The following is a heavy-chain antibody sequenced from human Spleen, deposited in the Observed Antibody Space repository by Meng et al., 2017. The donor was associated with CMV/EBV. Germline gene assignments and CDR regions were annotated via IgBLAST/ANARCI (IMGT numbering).Heavy chain of an antibody. V-gene: IGHV3-20*03. J-gene: IGHJ4*02. D-gene: IGHD6-13*01. CDR1: GFTFDDYG. CDR2: INWNGRST. Sequence: SGFTFDDYGMSGVRQGQGKGLEWVSGINWNGRSTRYEDSAKGRFTISRDNAKNSLYLQMNSLRAEDTAFYYCARDNKWLSAAAPPLNWGQGTLVTVSS. CDR3: ARDNKWLSAAAPPLN.